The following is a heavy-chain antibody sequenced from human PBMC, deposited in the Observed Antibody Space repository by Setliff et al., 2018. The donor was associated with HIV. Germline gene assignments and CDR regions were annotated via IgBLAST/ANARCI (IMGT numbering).Heavy chain of an antibody. CDR3: ARSVVVYGGDSVPFDI. V-gene: IGHV1-18*01. CDR2: INTYNGNT. Sequence: ASVKVSCKASGYNFVGYGINWLRQAPGQGLEWMGWINTYNGNTKYGQKFQGSVTITTETSATTAFMELSNLKSEDTAMYYCARSVVVYGGDSVPFDIWGPGTLVTVSS. CDR1: GYNFVGYG. J-gene: IGHJ3*02. D-gene: IGHD2-21*02.